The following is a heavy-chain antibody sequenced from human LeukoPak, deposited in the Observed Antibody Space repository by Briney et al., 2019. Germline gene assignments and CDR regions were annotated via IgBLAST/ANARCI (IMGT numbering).Heavy chain of an antibody. CDR1: GGTFNSFA. CDR2: IIPIFGTP. CDR3: QVERGNCSATSCYVGIDGIDS. J-gene: IGHJ3*01. Sequence: GASVKVSCKASGGTFNSFAFTWVRQAPGQGLEWMGGIIPIFGTPSYAQKLHSRITITADESTGTVYMELKSLGSEDTALYFCQVERGNCSATSCYVGIDGIDSWGQGTFVTVSS. V-gene: IGHV1-69*13. D-gene: IGHD2-2*01.